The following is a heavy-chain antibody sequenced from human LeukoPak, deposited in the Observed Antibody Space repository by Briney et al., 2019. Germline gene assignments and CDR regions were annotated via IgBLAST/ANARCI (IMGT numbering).Heavy chain of an antibody. CDR3: ARDSAYYYDSSGYWNDAFDI. J-gene: IGHJ3*02. D-gene: IGHD3-22*01. CDR1: GFTVSSNY. Sequence: GGSLRLSCAASGFTVSSNYMSWVRQAPGKGLEWVSVIYSGGSTYYADSAKGRFTISRDNSKNTLYLQMNSLRAGDTAVYYCARDSAYYYDSSGYWNDAFDIWGQGTMVTVSS. CDR2: IYSGGST. V-gene: IGHV3-53*01.